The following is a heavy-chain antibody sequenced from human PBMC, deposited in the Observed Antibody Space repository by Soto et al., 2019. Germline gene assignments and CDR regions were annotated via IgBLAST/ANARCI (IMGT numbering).Heavy chain of an antibody. Sequence: GGSLRLSCAASGFTFTRYSMNWVRQAPGKGLEWVSVIYSGGSTYYADSVKGRFTISRDNSKNTLYLQMNSLRAEDTAVYYCARDRDYYYGMDVWGQGTTVTVSS. CDR1: GFTFTRYS. J-gene: IGHJ6*02. CDR2: IYSGGST. CDR3: ARDRDYYYGMDV. V-gene: IGHV3-53*01.